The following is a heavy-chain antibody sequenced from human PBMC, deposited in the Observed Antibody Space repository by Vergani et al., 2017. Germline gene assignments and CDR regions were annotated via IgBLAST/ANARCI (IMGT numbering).Heavy chain of an antibody. CDR2: INPSGGST. CDR1: GYTFTSYY. J-gene: IGHJ4*02. Sequence: QVQLVQSGAEVKKPGASVKVSCKASGYTFTSYYMHWVRQAPGQGLAWMGIINPSGGSTSYAQKFQGRVTMTRDTSTSTVYVEMCSLRSEYTAVYYCTGGCYYDSIAYWAYWGQGTLVTVSS. V-gene: IGHV1-46*03. CDR3: TGGCYYDSIAYWAY. D-gene: IGHD3-22*01.